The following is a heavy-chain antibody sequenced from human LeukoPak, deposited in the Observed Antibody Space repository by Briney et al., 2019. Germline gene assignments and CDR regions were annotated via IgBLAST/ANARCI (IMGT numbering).Heavy chain of an antibody. V-gene: IGHV4-59*01. CDR2: IYYSGST. Sequence: SETLSLTCTVSGGAISSDDWGWIRQPPGKGLEWIGYIYYSGSTNYNPSLKSRVTISVDTSKNQFSLKLSSVTAADTAVYYCARVSGLTGYFNDAFDIWGQGTMVTVSS. J-gene: IGHJ3*02. CDR3: ARVSGLTGYFNDAFDI. CDR1: GGAISSDD. D-gene: IGHD3-9*01.